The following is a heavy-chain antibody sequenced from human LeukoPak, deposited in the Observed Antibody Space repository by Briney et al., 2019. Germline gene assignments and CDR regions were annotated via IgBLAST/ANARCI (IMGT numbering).Heavy chain of an antibody. D-gene: IGHD5-24*01. CDR1: GFTFSDYY. Sequence: LRLSCAASGFTFSDYYMSWIRRAPGKGLEWIGEINQSGSTNYNPSLKSRVNISVDTSKNQFSLNLSSVTAADTAVYYCARQFFQVRKRYYYYMDVWGKGTTVTVSS. V-gene: IGHV4-34*01. CDR2: INQSGST. J-gene: IGHJ6*03. CDR3: ARQFFQVRKRYYYYMDV.